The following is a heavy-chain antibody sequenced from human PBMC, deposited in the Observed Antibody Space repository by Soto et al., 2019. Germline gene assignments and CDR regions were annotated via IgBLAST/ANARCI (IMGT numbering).Heavy chain of an antibody. J-gene: IGHJ4*02. Sequence: GASEKISYHASGYTFTSYAVQLVRQAPGQRLEWMGWINAGNGNTKYSQKFQGRVTITRDTSASTAYMELSSLRSEDTAVYYCARDLGGWPDYWGQGTLVTVSS. D-gene: IGHD2-15*01. V-gene: IGHV1-3*01. CDR2: INAGNGNT. CDR3: ARDLGGWPDY. CDR1: GYTFTSYA.